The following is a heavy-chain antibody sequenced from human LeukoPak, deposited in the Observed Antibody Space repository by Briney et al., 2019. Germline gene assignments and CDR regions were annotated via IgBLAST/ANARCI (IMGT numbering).Heavy chain of an antibody. CDR3: AKDSVAGTRYYYYYMDV. CDR2: ISGSGGST. CDR1: RFTFSSYA. V-gene: IGHV3-23*01. J-gene: IGHJ6*03. Sequence: GGSLRLSCAASRFTFSSYAMSWVRQAPGKGLEWVSAISGSGGSTYYADSVKGRFTISRDNSKNTLYLQMNSLRAEDTAVYYCAKDSVAGTRYYYYYMDVWGKGTTVTVSS. D-gene: IGHD6-19*01.